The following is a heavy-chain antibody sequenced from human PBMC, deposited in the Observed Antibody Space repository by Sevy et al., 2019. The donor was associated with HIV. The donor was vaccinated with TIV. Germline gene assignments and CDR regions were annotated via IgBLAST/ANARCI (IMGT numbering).Heavy chain of an antibody. Sequence: GGSLRLSRAASGFTFSSYAMSWVRQAPGKGLEWVSAISGSGGSTYYADSVKGRFTISRDNSKNTLYLQMNSLRAEDTAVYYCAKCYDILTGRRRWYYFDYWGQGTLVTVSS. CDR3: AKCYDILTGRRRWYYFDY. CDR2: ISGSGGST. CDR1: GFTFSSYA. D-gene: IGHD3-9*01. V-gene: IGHV3-23*01. J-gene: IGHJ4*02.